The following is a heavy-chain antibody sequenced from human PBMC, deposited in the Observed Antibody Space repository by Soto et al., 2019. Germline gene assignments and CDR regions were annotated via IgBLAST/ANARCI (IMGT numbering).Heavy chain of an antibody. CDR2: ISYDGSNK. V-gene: IGHV3-30*18. CDR3: AKDHSSGWSLDY. Sequence: GGSLRLSCAASGFTFNSYGMHWVRQAPGKGLDWVAVISYDGSNKNYADSVKGRFTISRDNSKNTLYLQMSSLRPEDTAVYYCAKDHSSGWSLDYWGQGTLVTVSS. J-gene: IGHJ4*02. CDR1: GFTFNSYG. D-gene: IGHD6-19*01.